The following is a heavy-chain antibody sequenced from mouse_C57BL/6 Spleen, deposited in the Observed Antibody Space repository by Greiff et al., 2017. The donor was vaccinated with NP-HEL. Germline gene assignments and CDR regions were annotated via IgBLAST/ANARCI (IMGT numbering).Heavy chain of an antibody. Sequence: VQLQQSGAELAKPGASVKLSCKASGYTFTSYWMHWVKQRPGQGLEWIGYINPSSGYTKYNQKFKDKATLTADKSSSTAYMQLSGLTYEDSAVYYCATGITTVGFAYWGQGTLVTVSA. CDR2: INPSSGYT. V-gene: IGHV1-7*01. CDR3: ATGITTVGFAY. CDR1: GYTFTSYW. J-gene: IGHJ3*01. D-gene: IGHD1-1*01.